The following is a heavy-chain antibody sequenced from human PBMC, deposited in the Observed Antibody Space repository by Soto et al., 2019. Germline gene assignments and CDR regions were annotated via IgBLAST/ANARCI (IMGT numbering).Heavy chain of an antibody. CDR1: GYTFTSYG. V-gene: IGHV1-18*04. CDR2: ISAYNGNT. J-gene: IGHJ5*02. CDR3: ARSRYCSSTSCYRVTWFDP. D-gene: IGHD2-2*01. Sequence: GASVKVSCKASGYTFTSYGISWVRQAPGQGLEWMGWISAYNGNTNYAQKLQGRVTMTTDTSTSTAYMELRSLRSDDTAVYYCARSRYCSSTSCYRVTWFDPWGQGTLVTVSS.